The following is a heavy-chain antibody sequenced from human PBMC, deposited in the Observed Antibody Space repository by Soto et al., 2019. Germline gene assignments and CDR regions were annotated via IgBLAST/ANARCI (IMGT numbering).Heavy chain of an antibody. CDR1: GFTFSTYC. D-gene: IGHD6-6*01. CDR3: ARDLGYSSSSCQDY. V-gene: IGHV3-7*01. CDR2: INLDGSEQ. Sequence: EVQLVESGGGLVQPGGSLRLSCAASGFTFSTYCMSWVRQAPGKGLEWVANINLDGSEQYYVDSVKGRFTISRDNAKTSLSLQMNSLRAEDTAVYYCARDLGYSSSSCQDYWGQGTLVTVSS. J-gene: IGHJ4*02.